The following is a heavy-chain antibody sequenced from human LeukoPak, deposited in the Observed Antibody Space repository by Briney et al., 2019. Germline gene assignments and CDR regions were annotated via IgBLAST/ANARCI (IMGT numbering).Heavy chain of an antibody. CDR2: IYYSGST. V-gene: IGHV4-31*03. Sequence: PSQTLSLTCTVSGGSISSGGYYWSWIRQHPGKGLEWIGCIYYSGSTYYNPSLKRRVTISVDTSKNQLSLKLSSVTAADTAVYYCARWPQEYCSSTSCYIHYGMDVWGQGTTVTVSS. D-gene: IGHD2-2*02. J-gene: IGHJ6*02. CDR1: GGSISSGGYY. CDR3: ARWPQEYCSSTSCYIHYGMDV.